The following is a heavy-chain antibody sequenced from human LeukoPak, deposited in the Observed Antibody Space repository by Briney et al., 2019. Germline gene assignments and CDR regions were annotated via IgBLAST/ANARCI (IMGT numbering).Heavy chain of an antibody. CDR2: IYSGGST. Sequence: GGSLRLSCAASGFTVSSNYMSWVRQAPGKGLEWVSVIYSGGSTYYADSVKGRFTISRDNSKNTLYLQMNSLRAEDTAVYYCARGGVRYFDWGDGMDVWGQGTTVTVSS. D-gene: IGHD3-9*01. V-gene: IGHV3-53*01. CDR1: GFTVSSNY. J-gene: IGHJ6*02. CDR3: ARGGVRYFDWGDGMDV.